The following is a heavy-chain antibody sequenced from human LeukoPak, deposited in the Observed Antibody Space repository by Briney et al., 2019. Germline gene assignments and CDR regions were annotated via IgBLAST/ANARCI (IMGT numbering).Heavy chain of an antibody. CDR2: ISHRGRT. Sequence: SETLSLTCVVYGESLSAFSWNWLRQSPGRGLEWIGEISHRGRTTYNPSLNSRVIISVDASKNQFSLNLTSVTAADTAVYYCARGMVGKFPYMDVWGQGATVTVSS. CDR1: GESLSAFS. D-gene: IGHD6-19*01. J-gene: IGHJ6*03. V-gene: IGHV4-34*01. CDR3: ARGMVGKFPYMDV.